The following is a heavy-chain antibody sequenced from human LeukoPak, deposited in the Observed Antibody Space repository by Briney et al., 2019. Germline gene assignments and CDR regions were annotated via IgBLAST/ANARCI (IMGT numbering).Heavy chain of an antibody. CDR2: ISGSGGST. CDR3: ATGYYYDSSGYLFSGMDV. D-gene: IGHD3-22*01. Sequence: PGGSLRLSCAASGFTFSSYAMSWVRQAPGKGLEWVSAISGSGGSTYYADSVKGRFTISRDNSKNTLYLQMNSLRAEDTAVYYCATGYYYDSSGYLFSGMDVWGQGTTVTVSS. V-gene: IGHV3-23*01. CDR1: GFTFSSYA. J-gene: IGHJ6*02.